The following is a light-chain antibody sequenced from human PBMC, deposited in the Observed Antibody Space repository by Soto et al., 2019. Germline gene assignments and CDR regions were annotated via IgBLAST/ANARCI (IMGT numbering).Light chain of an antibody. V-gene: IGLV1-51*02. CDR3: GTWDSSLNSGL. Sequence: QAVVTQPPSVSVAPGQRVTISCTGSASNIGQNYVSWYQQLPGTAPKLLIYENIKRPSAIPDRFSGSKSATSATLAITGLQSGDEGDYFCGTWDSSLNSGLFGPGTKLTVL. CDR1: ASNIGQNY. CDR2: ENI. J-gene: IGLJ1*01.